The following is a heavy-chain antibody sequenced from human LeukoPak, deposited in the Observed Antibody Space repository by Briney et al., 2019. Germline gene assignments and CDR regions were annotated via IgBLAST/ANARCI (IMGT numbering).Heavy chain of an antibody. CDR3: AKDLLAATIDYYFDC. CDR1: GFPVSTKD. Sequence: GGSLRLSCVASGFPVSTKDMSWVRQAPGKGLEWVSVISGSGGRTYYADSVKGRFTISRDNSKNTLYVQMNSLRAEDTAVYYCAKDLLAATIDYYFDCWGQGTLVTVSS. V-gene: IGHV3-23*01. J-gene: IGHJ4*02. CDR2: ISGSGGRT. D-gene: IGHD5-12*01.